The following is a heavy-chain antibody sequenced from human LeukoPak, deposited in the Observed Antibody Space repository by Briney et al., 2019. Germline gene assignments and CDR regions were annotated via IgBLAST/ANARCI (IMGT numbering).Heavy chain of an antibody. J-gene: IGHJ4*02. V-gene: IGHV3-66*01. CDR3: AGDSYGWDYFDY. D-gene: IGHD5-18*01. CDR2: IYIGGTT. CDR1: GLSFSGQW. Sequence: GGSLRLSCTASGLSFSGQWMNWVRQAPGKGLEWVSVIYIGGTTYYADSVKGRFTISRDNSKNTVYPQMNSLRVEDTAVYYCAGDSYGWDYFDYWGQGTLVTVSS.